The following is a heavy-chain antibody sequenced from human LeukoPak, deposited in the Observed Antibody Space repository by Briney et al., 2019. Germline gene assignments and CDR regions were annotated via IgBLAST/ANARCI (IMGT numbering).Heavy chain of an antibody. D-gene: IGHD6-13*01. CDR1: GFTFTTYG. J-gene: IGHJ4*02. CDR2: IWYDGSSE. CDR3: ARDRLSSSQNNYFDY. V-gene: IGHV3-33*01. Sequence: GGSLRLSCAASGFTFTTYGMHWVRQAPGKGLEWVALIWYDGSSEYYAESVKGRFTISRDNSKNMVYLQMNSLRAEDTAVYYCARDRLSSSQNNYFDYWGQGTLVTVSS.